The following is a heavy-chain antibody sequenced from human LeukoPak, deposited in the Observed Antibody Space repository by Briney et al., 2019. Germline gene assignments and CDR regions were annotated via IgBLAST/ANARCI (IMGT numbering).Heavy chain of an antibody. V-gene: IGHV1-2*02. D-gene: IGHD6-19*01. Sequence: GASVKVSCKASGYTFTGYYIHWVRQAPGQGLEWMGWINPNSGGTNYAQKFQGRVTMTRDTSISTAYMELSRLRSDDTAVYYCARDPGGWDLIDYWGQGTLVTVSS. CDR3: ARDPGGWDLIDY. J-gene: IGHJ4*02. CDR2: INPNSGGT. CDR1: GYTFTGYY.